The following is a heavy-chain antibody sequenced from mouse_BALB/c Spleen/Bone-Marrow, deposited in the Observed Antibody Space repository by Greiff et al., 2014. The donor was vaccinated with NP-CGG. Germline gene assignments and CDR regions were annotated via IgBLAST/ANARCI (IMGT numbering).Heavy chain of an antibody. D-gene: IGHD2-1*01. J-gene: IGHJ2*01. CDR2: VSTGSTII. CDR1: GFTFSNFG. V-gene: IGHV5-17*02. Sequence: QLQESGGGLVQPGGSRKLSCAASGFTFSNFGMHWFRQSPEKGLEWVAFVSTGSTIIYYADTVKGRFTISRDNPENTLFLQMTSLRSEDTAIYYCARSHFYGNYFDYWGQGTTLTVSS. CDR3: ARSHFYGNYFDY.